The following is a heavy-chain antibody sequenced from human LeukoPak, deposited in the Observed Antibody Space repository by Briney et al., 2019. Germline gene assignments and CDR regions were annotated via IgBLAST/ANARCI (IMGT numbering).Heavy chain of an antibody. D-gene: IGHD3-9*01. J-gene: IGHJ5*02. CDR1: GYTFTSYA. Sequence: ASVKVSCKASGYTFTSYAMHWVRRAPGQRLEWMGWINAGNGNTKYSQKFQGRVTITRDTSASTAYMELSSLRSEDTAVYYCARASLLRYFDWLLEIGGPWGQGTLVTVSS. CDR2: INAGNGNT. CDR3: ARASLLRYFDWLLEIGGP. V-gene: IGHV1-3*01.